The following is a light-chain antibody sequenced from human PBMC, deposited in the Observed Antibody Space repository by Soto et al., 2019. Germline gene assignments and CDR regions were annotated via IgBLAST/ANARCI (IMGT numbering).Light chain of an antibody. Sequence: QSVLTQPPSESGAPGQRVTISCTGSSSNIGAGYDVHWYQQLPGTAPKLLISGNSNRPSGVPDRFSGSKTGTSASLAITGLQAEDEADYYCQSDDSSLSCFVVFGGATKLTVL. J-gene: IGLJ2*01. V-gene: IGLV1-40*01. CDR2: GNS. CDR1: SSNIGAGYD. CDR3: QSDDSSLSCFVV.